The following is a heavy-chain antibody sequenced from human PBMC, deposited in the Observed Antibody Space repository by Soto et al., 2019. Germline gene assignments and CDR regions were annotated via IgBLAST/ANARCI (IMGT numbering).Heavy chain of an antibody. CDR3: ARAPPPYSSSSEAYYYYGMDV. D-gene: IGHD6-6*01. V-gene: IGHV6-1*01. J-gene: IGHJ6*02. CDR2: TYYRSKWYN. CDR1: GDSVSSNSAA. Sequence: PSQTLSLTCAISGDSVSSNSAAWNWIRQSPSRGLEWLGRTYYRSKWYNDYAVSVKSRITINPDTSKNQFSLQLNSVTPEDTAVYYCARAPPPYSSSSEAYYYYGMDVWGQGTTVTVSS.